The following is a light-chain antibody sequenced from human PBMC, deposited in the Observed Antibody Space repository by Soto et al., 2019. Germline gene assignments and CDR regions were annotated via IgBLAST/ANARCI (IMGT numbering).Light chain of an antibody. J-gene: IGKJ1*01. CDR2: AAS. Sequence: DVQMTQSPSSLSASVGDRVTITCRASQNINNYLSWYQQKPGKAPKLLIYAASGLQSGVPSRYSRSVSGTEFTITISSLQPEDFANYYCQQNYITLRGKVGQNTKLEIK. CDR3: QQNYITLRGK. CDR1: QNINNY. V-gene: IGKV1-39*01.